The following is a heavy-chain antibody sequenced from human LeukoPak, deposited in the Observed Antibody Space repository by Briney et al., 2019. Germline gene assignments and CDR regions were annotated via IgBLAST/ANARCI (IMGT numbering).Heavy chain of an antibody. V-gene: IGHV3-7*03. D-gene: IGHD4-17*01. CDR2: IKQDGSEK. CDR3: ARGKRDYGDFFDY. CDR1: GFTFSSYW. Sequence: PGGSLRLSCAASGFTFSSYWMSWVRQAPGKGLEWVANIKQDGSEKYYVDSVKGRFTIYRDNAKNSLYLQMSSLRAEDTAVYYCARGKRDYGDFFDYWGQGTLVTVSS. J-gene: IGHJ4*02.